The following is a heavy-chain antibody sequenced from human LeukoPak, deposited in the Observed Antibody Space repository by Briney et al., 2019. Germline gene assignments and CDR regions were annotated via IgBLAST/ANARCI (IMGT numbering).Heavy chain of an antibody. D-gene: IGHD3-22*01. CDR2: IYYSGST. J-gene: IGHJ5*02. Sequence: SETLSLTCTVSGGSISSGGYYWSWIRQHPGKGLEWIGYIYYSGSTYYNPSLKSRVTISVDTSKNQFSLKLSSVTAADTAVYYCARVITMIVVVPRGWFDPWGQGTLVTVSS. CDR1: GGSISSGGYY. V-gene: IGHV4-31*03. CDR3: ARVITMIVVVPRGWFDP.